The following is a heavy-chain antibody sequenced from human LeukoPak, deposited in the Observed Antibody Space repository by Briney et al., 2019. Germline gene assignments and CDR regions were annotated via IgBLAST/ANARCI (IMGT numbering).Heavy chain of an antibody. D-gene: IGHD2-2*01. CDR2: ISSSSSYI. CDR1: GFTFSSYS. Sequence: PGGSLRLSCAASGFTFSSYSMNWVRQAPGKGLEWVSSISSSSSYIYYADSVKGRFTISRDNAKNSLYLQMNSLRAEDTAVYYCAKGPPCSSTSCYAEYFQHWGQGTLVTVSS. V-gene: IGHV3-21*04. CDR3: AKGPPCSSTSCYAEYFQH. J-gene: IGHJ1*01.